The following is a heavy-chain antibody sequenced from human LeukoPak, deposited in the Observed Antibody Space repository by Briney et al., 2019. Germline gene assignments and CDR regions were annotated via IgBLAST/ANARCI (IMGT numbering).Heavy chain of an antibody. J-gene: IGHJ4*02. CDR1: GFTFSSYE. CDR2: ISSSGSTI. V-gene: IGHV3-48*03. D-gene: IGHD6-19*01. Sequence: GGSLRLSCAASGFTFSSYEMNWVRQAPGKGLEWVSYISSSGSTIYYADSVKGRFTISRDNAKNSLYLQMNSLRAEDTAVYYCASSLAVAGFDYWGQGTLVTVPS. CDR3: ASSLAVAGFDY.